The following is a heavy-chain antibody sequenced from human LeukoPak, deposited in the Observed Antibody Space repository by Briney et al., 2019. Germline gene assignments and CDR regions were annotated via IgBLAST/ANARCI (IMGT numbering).Heavy chain of an antibody. V-gene: IGHV3-48*03. CDR3: ARDYGGSSPFDY. J-gene: IGHJ4*02. Sequence: GGSLRLSCASSGFTFSSYEMNWVRQAPGKGLEWVSYISSSGSTIYYADSVKGRFTISRDNAKNSLYLHMNSLRAEDTAVYYCARDYGGSSPFDYWGQGTLVTVSS. CDR1: GFTFSSYE. D-gene: IGHD4-23*01. CDR2: ISSSGSTI.